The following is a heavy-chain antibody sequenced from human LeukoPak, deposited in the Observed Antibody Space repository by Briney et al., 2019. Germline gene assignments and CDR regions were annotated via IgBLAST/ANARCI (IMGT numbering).Heavy chain of an antibody. CDR2: ISYDGSNK. J-gene: IGHJ4*02. Sequence: PGGSLRLSCAASGFTFRTFGMHWVRQAPGKGLEWVAVISYDGSNKYYADSVKGRFTISRDNSKNTLYLQMNSLRAEDTAVYYCAKPPRPYGSGSYYFDYWGQGTLVTVSS. CDR3: AKPPRPYGSGSYYFDY. D-gene: IGHD3-10*01. CDR1: GFTFRTFG. V-gene: IGHV3-30*18.